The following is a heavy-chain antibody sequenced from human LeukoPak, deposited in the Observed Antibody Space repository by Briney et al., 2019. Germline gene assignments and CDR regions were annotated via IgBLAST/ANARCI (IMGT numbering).Heavy chain of an antibody. CDR1: GYSISSGYY. CDR2: INHGGGT. J-gene: IGHJ4*02. V-gene: IGHV4-38-2*02. D-gene: IGHD4-17*01. Sequence: SETLSLTCTVSGYSISSGYYWGWIRQTPGKGLEWIGEINHGGGTEYNPSLKSRATISVDTSKKQFSLNLTSVTAADTAVYYCARGEDGTGDYRPTYFDSWGQGTLVTVSS. CDR3: ARGEDGTGDYRPTYFDS.